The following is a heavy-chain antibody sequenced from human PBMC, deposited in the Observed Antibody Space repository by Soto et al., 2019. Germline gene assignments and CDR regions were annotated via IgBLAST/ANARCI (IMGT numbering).Heavy chain of an antibody. J-gene: IGHJ5*02. CDR2: VYYSGGA. Sequence: KPSETLSLTCTVSGGSISGYYWSWIRQPPGKGLEWIGNVYYSGGAKYNPSVKRRVSISVDTSKNQFSLKLSSVTAADTAVYYCARIKSGITMIVSTRRRNNWFDPWGQGTLVTVSS. CDR1: GGSISGYY. D-gene: IGHD3-22*01. V-gene: IGHV4-59*12. CDR3: ARIKSGITMIVSTRRRNNWFDP.